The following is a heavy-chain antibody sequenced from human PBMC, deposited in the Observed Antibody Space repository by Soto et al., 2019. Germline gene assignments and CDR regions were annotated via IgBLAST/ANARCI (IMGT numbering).Heavy chain of an antibody. CDR1: GFTFSDYY. CDR3: ARDHLAAAGPRGDAFES. D-gene: IGHD6-13*01. V-gene: IGHV3-11*01. J-gene: IGHJ3*02. Sequence: QVQLVESGGGLVKPGGSLRLSCAASGFTFSDYYMSWIRQAPGKGLEWVSYISRSGSTIYYADSVKGRFTISRDNAKNGLYRQRNSRRAEDTAVYDCARDHLAAAGPRGDAFESWGQGTMVTVSS. CDR2: ISRSGSTI.